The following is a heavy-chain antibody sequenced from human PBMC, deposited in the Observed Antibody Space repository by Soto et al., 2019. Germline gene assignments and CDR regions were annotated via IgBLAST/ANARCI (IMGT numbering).Heavy chain of an antibody. V-gene: IGHV5-51*01. CDR3: ARAMVRGKNYYGVDV. Sequence: GESLKISCKGSGYSFTNYWIGWVRQMPGKGLEWMGIIYPGDSDTRYSPSFQGQVTISADKSISTAYLQWSSLEASDTAMYYCARAMVRGKNYYGVDVWGQGTTVTVSS. D-gene: IGHD3-10*01. CDR2: IYPGDSDT. CDR1: GYSFTNYW. J-gene: IGHJ6*02.